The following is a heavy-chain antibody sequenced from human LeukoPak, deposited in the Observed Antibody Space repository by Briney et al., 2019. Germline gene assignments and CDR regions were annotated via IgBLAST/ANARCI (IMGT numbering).Heavy chain of an antibody. V-gene: IGHV4-30-2*01. CDR3: ARDHCSGGSCYFDY. CDR2: IYHSGST. J-gene: IGHJ4*02. D-gene: IGHD2-15*01. CDR1: GGSISSGGYS. Sequence: PSQTLSLTCAVSGGSISSGGYSWSWIRQPPGTGLEWIGYIYHSGSTYYNPSLKSRVTISVDRSKNQFSLKLSSVTAADTAVYYCARDHCSGGSCYFDYWGQGTLVTVSS.